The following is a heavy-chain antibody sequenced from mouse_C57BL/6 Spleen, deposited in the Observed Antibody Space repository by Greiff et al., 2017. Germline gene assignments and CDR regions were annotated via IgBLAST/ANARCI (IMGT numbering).Heavy chain of an antibody. D-gene: IGHD2-3*01. J-gene: IGHJ4*01. CDR2: ISGGGSYT. V-gene: IGHV5-6*01. CDR3: ARHADGYYVFAMDY. Sequence: EVMLVESGGDLVKPGGSLKLSCAASGFTFSSYGMSWVRQTPDKRLEWVATISGGGSYTYYPDSVKGRFTISRDNAKNTLYLQMSSLKSEDTAMYYSARHADGYYVFAMDYWGQGTSVTVSS. CDR1: GFTFSSYG.